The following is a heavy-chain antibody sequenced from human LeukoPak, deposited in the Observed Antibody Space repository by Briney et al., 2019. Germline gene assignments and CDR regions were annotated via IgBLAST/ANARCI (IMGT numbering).Heavy chain of an antibody. J-gene: IGHJ4*02. D-gene: IGHD5-12*01. Sequence: PSETLSLTCAVYGGSFSGYYWSWIRQPPGKGLEWIGEINHSGSTNYNPSLKSRVTISVDTSKNQFSLKLSSVTAADTAVYYCALSGYDATFDYWGQGTLVTVSS. CDR1: GGSFSGYY. V-gene: IGHV4-34*01. CDR3: ALSGYDATFDY. CDR2: INHSGST.